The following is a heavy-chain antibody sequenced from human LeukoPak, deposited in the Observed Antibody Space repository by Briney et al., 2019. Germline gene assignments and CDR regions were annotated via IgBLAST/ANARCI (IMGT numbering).Heavy chain of an antibody. J-gene: IGHJ4*02. CDR1: GFTFSRSW. CDR3: ARGPAANSGNYYVGDY. CDR2: INDDGSTT. V-gene: IGHV3-74*01. Sequence: GGSLRLSCAASGFTFSRSWMHWVRQAPGKGLVWVSRINDDGSTTSYADSVKGRFTISRDNAKNTLYLQMNSLRAEDTAVYYCARGPAANSGNYYVGDYWGQGTLVTASS. D-gene: IGHD1-26*01.